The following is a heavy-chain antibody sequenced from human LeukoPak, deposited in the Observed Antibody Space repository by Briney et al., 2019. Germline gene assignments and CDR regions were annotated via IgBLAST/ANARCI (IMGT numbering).Heavy chain of an antibody. CDR3: ARDVGYCSGRSCYRWFAS. V-gene: IGHV3-48*01. Sequence: QPGGSLRLSCAASGFTFSSYSVSWVRQAPGKGLEGVSYISTSSDVLYCDASVKGRFPISRDDARNQVYLQMHSLRADDPAVYYCARDVGYCSGRSCYRWFASWGQGTLVIVSS. CDR2: ISTSSDVL. CDR1: GFTFSSYS. D-gene: IGHD2-15*01. J-gene: IGHJ5*01.